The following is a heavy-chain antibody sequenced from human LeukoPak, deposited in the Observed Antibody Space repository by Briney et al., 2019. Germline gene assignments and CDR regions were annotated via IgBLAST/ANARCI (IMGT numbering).Heavy chain of an antibody. D-gene: IGHD3-22*01. CDR1: GSSIGTYY. V-gene: IGHV4-59*01. CDR3: ARAASGYYDRWFDP. J-gene: IGHJ5*02. CDR2: IYYSGNT. Sequence: SESLSLTCTVSGSSIGTYYWNWVRQPPGKGLEWIGYIYYSGNTDYNPSLKSRVTISVDTYRNQFSLKLNSVTAADTAVYYCARAASGYYDRWFDPWGQGILVTVSS.